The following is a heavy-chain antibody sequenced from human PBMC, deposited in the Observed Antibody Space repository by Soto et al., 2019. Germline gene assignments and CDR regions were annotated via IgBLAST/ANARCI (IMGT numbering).Heavy chain of an antibody. D-gene: IGHD2-2*01. V-gene: IGHV4-59*01. CDR2: IYYSGST. CDR3: ARSHFKDIVVVPAATFWFDP. CDR1: GGSISSYY. Sequence: SETLSLTCTVSGGSISSYYWSWIRQPPGKGLEWIGYIYYSGSTNYNPSLKSRVTISVDTSKNQFSLKLSSVTAADTAVYYCARSHFKDIVVVPAATFWFDPWGQGTLVTVSS. J-gene: IGHJ5*02.